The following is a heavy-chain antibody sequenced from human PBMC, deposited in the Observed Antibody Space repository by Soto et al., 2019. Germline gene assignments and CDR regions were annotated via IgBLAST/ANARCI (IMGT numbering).Heavy chain of an antibody. V-gene: IGHV1-8*01. CDR3: ARNTWRPGDFGY. J-gene: IGHJ4*01. D-gene: IGHD3-10*01. Sequence: QVQLVQSGAEVKKPGASVKVSCKASGYTLTSYDINWMRQATGQGLEWLGWMSPNSGKTGYNKKFQGRIIMTRDTSASTAYMELSSLTDEDTAIYYCARNTWRPGDFGYWGHGTRVSVSS. CDR2: MSPNSGKT. CDR1: GYTLTSYD.